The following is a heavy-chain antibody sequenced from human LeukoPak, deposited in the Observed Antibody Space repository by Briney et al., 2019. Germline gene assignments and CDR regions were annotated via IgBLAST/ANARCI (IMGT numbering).Heavy chain of an antibody. V-gene: IGHV3-30*18. J-gene: IGHJ4*02. Sequence: GGSLRLSCAASGFTFSSYGMHWVSQAPGKGLEWVAVISYDGSNKYYADSVKGRFTISRDNSKNTLYLQMNSLRAEDTAVYYCAKDEGYSSSWYFHYFDYWGQGTLVTVSS. CDR2: ISYDGSNK. CDR3: AKDEGYSSSWYFHYFDY. D-gene: IGHD6-13*01. CDR1: GFTFSSYG.